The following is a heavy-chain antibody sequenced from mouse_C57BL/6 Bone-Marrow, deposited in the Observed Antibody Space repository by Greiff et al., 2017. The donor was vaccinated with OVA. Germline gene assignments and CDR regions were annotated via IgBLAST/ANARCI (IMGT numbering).Heavy chain of an antibody. Sequence: QVLLQQSGAELVKPGASVKISCKASGYAFSSYWMNWVKQRPGKGLEWIGQIYPGDGDTNSYGKFKGKATLTADKSSSTAYMQLSSLTAEDAAVYFCARSGYLDYWGQGTTLTVSS. CDR1: GYAFSSYW. V-gene: IGHV1-80*01. J-gene: IGHJ2*01. CDR3: ARSGYLDY. D-gene: IGHD3-1*01. CDR2: IYPGDGDT.